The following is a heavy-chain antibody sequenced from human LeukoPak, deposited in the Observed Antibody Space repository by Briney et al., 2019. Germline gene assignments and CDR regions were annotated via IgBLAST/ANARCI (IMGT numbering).Heavy chain of an antibody. Sequence: GGSLRLSCAVSGFTLSTYSMSWVRQAPGKGLEWVSSISGSRSDIYYADSVKGRFTISGDNAKNSLYLQMNSLRAEDTAVYYCARGPGIAVAPLQHWGQGTLVTVSS. V-gene: IGHV3-21*01. D-gene: IGHD6-19*01. J-gene: IGHJ1*01. CDR1: GFTLSTYS. CDR2: ISGSRSDI. CDR3: ARGPGIAVAPLQH.